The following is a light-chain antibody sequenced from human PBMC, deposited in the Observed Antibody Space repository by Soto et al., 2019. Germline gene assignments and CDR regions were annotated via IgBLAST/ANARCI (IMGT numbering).Light chain of an antibody. Sequence: DIQMTQSPSTLSASVGDRVTITCRASQSISSWLAWYQQKPGKAPKLLIYKASSLESGVPSRFSGSGSGTDFTLTISSLQPDYIATYYCQQYKSYWTFGQGTKVEIK. V-gene: IGKV1-5*03. CDR1: QSISSW. J-gene: IGKJ1*01. CDR2: KAS. CDR3: QQYKSYWT.